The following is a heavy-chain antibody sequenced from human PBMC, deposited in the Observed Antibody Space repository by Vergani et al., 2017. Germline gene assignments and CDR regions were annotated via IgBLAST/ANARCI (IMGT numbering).Heavy chain of an antibody. CDR2: ISWNSVSI. CDR3: AKEAYGSGSYSSGYFDY. V-gene: IGHV3-9*01. Sequence: EVQLVESGGGLVQPGRSLRLSCAASGFTFDDYAMHWVRQAPGKGLEWVSGISWNSVSIGYADSVKGRFTISRDNAKNSLYLQMNSLRAEDTALYYCAKEAYGSGSYSSGYFDYWGQGTLVTVSS. D-gene: IGHD3-10*01. CDR1: GFTFDDYA. J-gene: IGHJ4*02.